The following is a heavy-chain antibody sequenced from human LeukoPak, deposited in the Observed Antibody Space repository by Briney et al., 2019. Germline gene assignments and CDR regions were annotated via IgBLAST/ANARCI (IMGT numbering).Heavy chain of an antibody. V-gene: IGHV3-23*01. D-gene: IGHD6-13*01. Sequence: GGSLRLSCAASGFTFSSYYMSWVRQAPGKGLEWVSAISDSGGSTNYVDSVKGRFTISRDNSKNTLYLQMNSLRAEDTAVYHCAKNRKTPGVAAAGSWFDPWGQGTLVSVSS. CDR3: AKNRKTPGVAAAGSWFDP. J-gene: IGHJ5*02. CDR1: GFTFSSYY. CDR2: ISDSGGST.